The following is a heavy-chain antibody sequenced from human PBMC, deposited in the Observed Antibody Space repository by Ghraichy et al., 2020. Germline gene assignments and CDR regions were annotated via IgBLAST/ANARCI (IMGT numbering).Heavy chain of an antibody. J-gene: IGHJ4*02. V-gene: IGHV4-59*08. D-gene: IGHD1-26*01. CDR3: AGRAPYSGSYAY. CDR2: ISYTGSA. Sequence: SQTLSLTCTVSSGSFSSYFWGWIRQPPGKGLEWIGYISYTGSANYNPSFRNRVTVSVDRSKNQFSLEMTSVTAADTAVYYCAGRAPYSGSYAYWGQGTPVTVSS. CDR1: SGSFSSYF.